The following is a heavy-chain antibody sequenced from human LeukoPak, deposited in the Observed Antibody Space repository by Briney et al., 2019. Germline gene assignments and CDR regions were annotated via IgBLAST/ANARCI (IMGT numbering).Heavy chain of an antibody. CDR3: ARVVQTPSSYYSNFDN. CDR1: GGSISSSSYY. V-gene: IGHV4-39*07. D-gene: IGHD3-22*01. CDR2: IYYSGTT. Sequence: SETLSLTCTVSGGSISSSSYYWGWIRQPPGKGLECIGTIYYSGTTYYNPSLKSRVTISIDTSKNQFSLKLSSVTAADTAVYYCARVVQTPSSYYSNFDNWGQGTLVTVSS. J-gene: IGHJ4*02.